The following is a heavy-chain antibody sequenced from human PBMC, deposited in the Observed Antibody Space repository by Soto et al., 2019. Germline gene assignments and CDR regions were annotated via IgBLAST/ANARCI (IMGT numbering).Heavy chain of an antibody. J-gene: IGHJ5*02. V-gene: IGHV4-4*02. CDR2: VYHTGDT. CDR1: GGTVASSHW. D-gene: IGHD2-21*02. Sequence: SETLSLTCGVSGGTVASSHWWSWVRQSPGRGLEWIGNVYHTGDTNFNPSLQSRVTFSVDKSNNQFSLRLTSVTAADAAVYFCAREIVTAGGNNYFDPWGHGTMITVSS. CDR3: AREIVTAGGNNYFDP.